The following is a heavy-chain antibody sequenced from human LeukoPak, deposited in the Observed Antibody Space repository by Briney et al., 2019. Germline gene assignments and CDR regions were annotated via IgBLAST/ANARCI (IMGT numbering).Heavy chain of an antibody. CDR3: ERDVLVTSSPDAFDI. D-gene: IGHD2-21*02. Sequence: PSQTRSLTCTVPGDSITIAGYSWTWIRQPPGKGLQWIGYISYRGNTYSSPSLKSRVTISLDAAKNQFSWKLTCLTTAPTATDFFERDVLVTSSPDAFDIWGQGMMVTVSS. CDR2: ISYRGNT. CDR1: GDSITIAGYS. V-gene: IGHV4-31*03. J-gene: IGHJ3*02.